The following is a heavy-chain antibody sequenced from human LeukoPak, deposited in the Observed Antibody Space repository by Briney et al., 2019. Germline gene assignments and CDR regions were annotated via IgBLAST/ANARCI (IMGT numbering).Heavy chain of an antibody. J-gene: IGHJ4*02. V-gene: IGHV1-2*02. CDR1: GYTFTGYY. Sequence: ASVKVSCKASGYTFTGYYMHWVRQAPGQGLEWMGWINPNSGGTNYAQKFQGRVTMTRDTSISTAYMELSRLRSDDTAVYYCAASPPDGSGYYHSPLGYWGQGTLVTVSS. CDR2: INPNSGGT. CDR3: AASPPDGSGYYHSPLGY. D-gene: IGHD3-22*01.